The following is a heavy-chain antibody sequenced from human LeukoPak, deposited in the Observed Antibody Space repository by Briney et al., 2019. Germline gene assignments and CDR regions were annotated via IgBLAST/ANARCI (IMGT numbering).Heavy chain of an antibody. CDR3: ARVPLGDDSSGYLYYFDY. D-gene: IGHD3-22*01. CDR1: GGTFSSYA. V-gene: IGHV1-69*04. J-gene: IGHJ4*02. CDR2: IIPILGIA. Sequence: GASVKVSCKASGGTFSSYAISWVRQAPGQGLEWMGRIIPILGIANYAQKFQGGVTITADKSTSTAYMELSSLRSEDTAVYYCARVPLGDDSSGYLYYFDYWGQGTLVTVSS.